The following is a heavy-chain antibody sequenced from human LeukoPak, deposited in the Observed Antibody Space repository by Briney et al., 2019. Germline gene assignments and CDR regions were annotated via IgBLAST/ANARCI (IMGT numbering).Heavy chain of an antibody. CDR1: GFTVSNNY. J-gene: IGHJ4*02. D-gene: IGHD3-16*01. CDR2: IYSGDNT. Sequence: PGGSLRLSCAASGFTVSNNYMSWVRQAPGKGLEWVSVIYSGDNTYYVESVKGRFTIPRDNSKNTLFLQMNRLRAEDTAVYYCAGRRVLDASFDYWGQGTLVTVSS. V-gene: IGHV3-66*02. CDR3: AGRRVLDASFDY.